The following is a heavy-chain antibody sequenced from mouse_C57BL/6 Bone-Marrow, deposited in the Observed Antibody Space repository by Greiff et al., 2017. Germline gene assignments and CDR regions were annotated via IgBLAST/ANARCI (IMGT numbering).Heavy chain of an antibody. CDR2: ISSGGSYT. D-gene: IGHD1-1*01. V-gene: IGHV5-6*01. CDR3: ARRSFYGGFAY. Sequence: EVQRVESGGDLVKPGGSLKLSCAASGFTFSSYGMSWVRQTPDKRLEWVATISSGGSYTYYPDSVKGRFTISRDNAKNTLYLQMSSLKSEGTAMYCCARRSFYGGFAYWGQGTLVTVSA. CDR1: GFTFSSYG. J-gene: IGHJ3*01.